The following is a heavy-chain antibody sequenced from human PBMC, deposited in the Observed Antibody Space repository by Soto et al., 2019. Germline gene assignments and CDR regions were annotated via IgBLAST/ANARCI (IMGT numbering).Heavy chain of an antibody. D-gene: IGHD2-2*01. CDR2: ILYDGNNT. J-gene: IGHJ4*02. CDR3: ARDQCSSTSCYSF. V-gene: IGHV3-30*03. Sequence: GGSLRLSCAASGFTFSSYGTHWVRQAPGKGLEWVVVILYDGNNTYYADSVKGRFTISRDNSKNTLYLQMTSLRAEDTAVYYCARDQCSSTSCYSFWGQGTLVTV. CDR1: GFTFSSYG.